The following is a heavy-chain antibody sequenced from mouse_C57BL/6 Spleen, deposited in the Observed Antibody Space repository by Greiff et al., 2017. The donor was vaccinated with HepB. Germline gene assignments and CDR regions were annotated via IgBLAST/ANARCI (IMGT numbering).Heavy chain of an antibody. Sequence: VNVVESGPGLVAPSQSLSITCTVSGFSLTSYGVHWVRQPPGKGLEWLVVIWSDGSTTYNSALKSRLSISKDNSKSQVFLKMNSLQTDDTAMYYCARHGDYGSSYAMDYWGQGTSVTVSS. CDR1: GFSLTSYG. D-gene: IGHD1-1*01. CDR3: ARHGDYGSSYAMDY. J-gene: IGHJ4*01. V-gene: IGHV2-6-1*01. CDR2: IWSDGST.